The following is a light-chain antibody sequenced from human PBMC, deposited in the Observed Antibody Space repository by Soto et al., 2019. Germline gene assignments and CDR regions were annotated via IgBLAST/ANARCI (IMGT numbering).Light chain of an antibody. CDR3: EAWDDSLYGAV. J-gene: IGLJ2*01. CDR1: SSNIGANP. V-gene: IGLV1-44*01. CDR2: NND. Sequence: QSVLTQPPSASGTPGQRVTISCSGSSSNIGANPINWYQQLPGTAPKLLIYNNDQRPSGVPDRFSASKSGTSASLAISGLQSEDEDDYYCEAWDDSLYGAVLGGGTKLTVL.